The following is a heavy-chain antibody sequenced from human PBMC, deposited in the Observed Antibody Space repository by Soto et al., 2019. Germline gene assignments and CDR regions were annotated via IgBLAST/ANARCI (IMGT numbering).Heavy chain of an antibody. J-gene: IGHJ3*02. D-gene: IGHD3-22*01. CDR2: IYYSGST. V-gene: IGHV4-30-4*01. CDR1: GGSISSGDYY. CDR3: ARDLDSSGYYSDAFDI. Sequence: QVQLQESGPGLVKPSQTLSLTCTVSGGSISSGDYYWSWIRQPPGKGLEWIGYIYYSGSTYYNPSLKSRVTISVDTSKNQFSLKLSSVTAADTAVYYCARDLDSSGYYSDAFDIWGQGTMVTVSS.